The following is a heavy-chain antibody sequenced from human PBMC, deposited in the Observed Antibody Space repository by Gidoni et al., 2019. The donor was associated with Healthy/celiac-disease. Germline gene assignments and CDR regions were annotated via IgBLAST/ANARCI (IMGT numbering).Heavy chain of an antibody. Sequence: EVQLVQSGAEVKKPGESLRISCKGSGYSFTSYWISWVRQMPGKGLEWMGRIDPSDSYTNYSPSFQGHVTISADKSISTAYLQWSSLKASDTAMYYCARHFLLADSSSSGDAHWGQGTLVTVSS. D-gene: IGHD6-6*01. CDR1: GYSFTSYW. CDR2: IDPSDSYT. V-gene: IGHV5-10-1*03. J-gene: IGHJ4*02. CDR3: ARHFLLADSSSSGDAH.